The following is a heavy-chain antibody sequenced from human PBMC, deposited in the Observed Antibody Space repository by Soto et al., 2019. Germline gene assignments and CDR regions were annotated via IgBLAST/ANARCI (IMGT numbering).Heavy chain of an antibody. V-gene: IGHV4-59*01. D-gene: IGHD3-3*01. CDR1: GGSISSYY. CDR3: ARATYYDFWSGPGYYYYGMDV. CDR2: IYYSGST. Sequence: PSETLSLTCTVSGGSISSYYWSWIRQPPGKGLEWIGYIYYSGSTNYNPSLKSRVTISVDTSKNQFSLKLSSVTAADTAVYYCARATYYDFWSGPGYYYYGMDVWGQGTTVTVSS. J-gene: IGHJ6*02.